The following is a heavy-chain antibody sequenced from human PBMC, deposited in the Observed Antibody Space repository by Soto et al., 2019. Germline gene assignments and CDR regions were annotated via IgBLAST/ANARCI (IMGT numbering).Heavy chain of an antibody. CDR2: IYYSGST. CDR3: ARWFAVTTWGGFDY. CDR1: GGSISSGGYY. J-gene: IGHJ4*02. V-gene: IGHV4-31*01. D-gene: IGHD4-17*01. Sequence: QVQLQESGPGLVKPSQTLSLTCTVSGGSISSGGYYWSWIRQHPGKGLEWIGYIYYSGSTYYNPSLKIPVNTSVDTSKNQFSLKLSSVTAADTAVYYCARWFAVTTWGGFDYWGQGTLVTVSS.